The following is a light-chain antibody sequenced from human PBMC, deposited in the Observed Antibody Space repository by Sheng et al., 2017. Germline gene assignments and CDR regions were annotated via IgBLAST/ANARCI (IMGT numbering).Light chain of an antibody. J-gene: IGLJ1*01. CDR2: DVS. Sequence: QSALTQPASMSGSPGQSITISCTGTSSDVGNYDFVSWYQQHPGKAPKLMIYDVSNRPSGVSNRFSGSKSGNTASLTISGLQAEDEADYYCSSYTTSATSVFGTGTKVTVL. CDR3: SSYTTSATSV. CDR1: SSDVGNYDF. V-gene: IGLV2-14*03.